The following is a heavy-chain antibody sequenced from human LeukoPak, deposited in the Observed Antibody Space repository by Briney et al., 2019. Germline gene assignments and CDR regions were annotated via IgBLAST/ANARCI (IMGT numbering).Heavy chain of an antibody. CDR3: ARAHIETKNYDFWSGYFSG. J-gene: IGHJ4*02. Sequence: GGSLRLSCAASGFSFSSFDMNWVRQAPGKGLRWISFISSDSRTIYYADSVRGRFTISRDNAKNSLFLQMNSLRAEDTAVYYCARAHIETKNYDFWSGYFSGWGQGTLVTVSS. CDR2: ISSDSRTI. V-gene: IGHV3-48*04. CDR1: GFSFSSFD. D-gene: IGHD3-3*01.